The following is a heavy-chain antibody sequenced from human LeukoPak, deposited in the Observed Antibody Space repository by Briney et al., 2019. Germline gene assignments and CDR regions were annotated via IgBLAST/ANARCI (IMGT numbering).Heavy chain of an antibody. CDR1: GGSISSYY. CDR2: IYYSGST. D-gene: IGHD4-23*01. J-gene: IGHJ4*02. CDR3: ARGGPYGGNSGFDY. Sequence: PSENLSLTCTVSGGSISSYYWSWIRQPPGKGLEWIGYIYYSGSTNYNPSLKSRVTISVDTSKNQFSLKLSSVTAADTAVYYCARGGPYGGNSGFDYWGQGTLVTVSS. V-gene: IGHV4-59*01.